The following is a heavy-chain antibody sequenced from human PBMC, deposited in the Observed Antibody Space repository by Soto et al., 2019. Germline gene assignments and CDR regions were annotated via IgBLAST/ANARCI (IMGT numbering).Heavy chain of an antibody. CDR1: GGSFSGYY. V-gene: IGHV4-34*01. CDR3: ARAILYDYVWGSYRPNWFDP. J-gene: IGHJ5*02. CDR2: INHSGST. Sequence: QVQLQQWGAGLLKPSETLSLTCAVYGGSFSGYYWSWIRQPPGKGLEWIGEINHSGSTNYNPSLKSRVTISVDTSKNQFSLKLSSVTAADTAVYYCARAILYDYVWGSYRPNWFDPWGQGTLVTVSS. D-gene: IGHD3-16*02.